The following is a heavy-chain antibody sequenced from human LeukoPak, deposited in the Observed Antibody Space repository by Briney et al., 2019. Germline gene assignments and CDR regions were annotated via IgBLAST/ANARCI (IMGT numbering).Heavy chain of an antibody. J-gene: IGHJ4*02. CDR2: ISSSSNYI. CDR1: GLTFSSYN. CDR3: ARNVLLWFGEPTPAFDY. V-gene: IGHV3-21*01. Sequence: GGSLRLSCVASGLTFSSYNMNWVRQAPGKGLEWVSSISSSSNYIYYADSVKGRFTMSRDNAKNSLLLQMNSLRAEDTAVYYCARNVLLWFGEPTPAFDYWGQGTLVTVSS. D-gene: IGHD3-10*01.